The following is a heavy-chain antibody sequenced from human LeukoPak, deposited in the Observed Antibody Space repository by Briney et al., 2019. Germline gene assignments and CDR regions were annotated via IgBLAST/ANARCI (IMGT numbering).Heavy chain of an antibody. Sequence: PGGSLRLSCAASGFTFSSYSMNWVRQAPGKGLEWVSSISSSSSYIYYADSVKGRFTISRDNAKNSLYLQMNSLRAEDTAVYYCAREDCSGGSCYSVTDFDYWGQGTLVTVSS. J-gene: IGHJ4*02. CDR1: GFTFSSYS. V-gene: IGHV3-21*01. CDR3: AREDCSGGSCYSVTDFDY. CDR2: ISSSSSYI. D-gene: IGHD2-15*01.